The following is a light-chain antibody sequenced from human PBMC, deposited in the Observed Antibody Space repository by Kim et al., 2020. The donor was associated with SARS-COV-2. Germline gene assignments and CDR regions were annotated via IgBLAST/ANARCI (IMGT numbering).Light chain of an antibody. CDR2: EDD. V-gene: IGLV6-57*04. Sequence: NFMLTQPHSVSESPGKTVTISCTRSSGSIDDNYVQWYQQRPGGVPTTVIYEDDQRPSGVSDRFSGSIDNSSNSASLTISGLRTEDEADYYCQSYNRDNVLFGGGTLLTVL. J-gene: IGLJ2*01. CDR3: QSYNRDNVL. CDR1: SGSIDDNY.